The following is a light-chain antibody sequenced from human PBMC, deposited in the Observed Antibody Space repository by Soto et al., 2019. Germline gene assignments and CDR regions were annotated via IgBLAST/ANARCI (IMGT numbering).Light chain of an antibody. CDR2: GAS. Sequence: ELVMVEPPATLSVSSGESATFSCRASQSVSSNLAWYQQKPGQAPRLLIYGASTRATGIPARFSGSGSGTEFTLTICSLQSEDFAVYYCQEYNYLPRTFGERAKVDIK. CDR3: QEYNYLPRT. J-gene: IGKJ1*01. CDR1: QSVSSN. V-gene: IGKV3-15*01.